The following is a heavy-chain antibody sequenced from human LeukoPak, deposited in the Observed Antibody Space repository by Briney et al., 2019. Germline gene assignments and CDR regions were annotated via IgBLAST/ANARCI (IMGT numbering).Heavy chain of an antibody. J-gene: IGHJ4*02. CDR3: ARENNYFDY. Sequence: SETLSLTCTVSGDSISSYYWTWVRQPPGKGLEWIGYIYYSGSTNYNPSLKSRVTISVDTSKNQFSLKLNSVTAADTAVYYCARENNYFDYWGQGTLVTVSS. V-gene: IGHV4-59*01. CDR2: IYYSGST. CDR1: GDSISSYY.